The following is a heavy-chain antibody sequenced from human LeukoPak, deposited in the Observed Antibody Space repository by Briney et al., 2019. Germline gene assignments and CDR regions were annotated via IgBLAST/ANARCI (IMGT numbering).Heavy chain of an antibody. Sequence: GESLILSCAASGFTFSSYEMNWVRQAPGKGLEWVSYISSSGSAIYYADSVKGRFTISRDTAKNSLYLQLNTLRAEDTAVYYCARGGTYFDYWGQGTLVTVSS. CDR2: ISSSGSAI. D-gene: IGHD3-16*01. V-gene: IGHV3-48*03. J-gene: IGHJ4*02. CDR1: GFTFSSYE. CDR3: ARGGTYFDY.